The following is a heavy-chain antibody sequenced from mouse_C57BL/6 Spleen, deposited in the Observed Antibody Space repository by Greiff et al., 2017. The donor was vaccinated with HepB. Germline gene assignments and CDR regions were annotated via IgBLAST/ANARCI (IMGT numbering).Heavy chain of an antibody. CDR2: ISSGGSYT. CDR1: GFTFSSYG. V-gene: IGHV5-6*02. Sequence: EVKLEESGGDLVKPGGSLKLSCAASGFTFSSYGMSWVRQTPDKRLEWVATISSGGSYTYYPDSVKGRFTISRDNAKNTLYLQMSSLKSEDTAMYYCARHTRSYYFDYWGQGTTLTVSS. CDR3: ARHTRSYYFDY. J-gene: IGHJ2*01.